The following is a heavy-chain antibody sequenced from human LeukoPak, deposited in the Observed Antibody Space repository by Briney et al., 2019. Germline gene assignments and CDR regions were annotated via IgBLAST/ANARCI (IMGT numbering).Heavy chain of an antibody. D-gene: IGHD2-15*01. Sequence: PSETLSLTCTVSGGSISSSSYYWGWIRQPPGKGLEWIGSIYYSGSTYYNPSLKSRFTISVDTAKNPFSLKLSSVTAADTAVYYCARSAIQVVDAFDIWGQGTMVTVSS. J-gene: IGHJ3*02. V-gene: IGHV4-39*01. CDR2: IYYSGST. CDR1: GGSISSSSYY. CDR3: ARSAIQVVDAFDI.